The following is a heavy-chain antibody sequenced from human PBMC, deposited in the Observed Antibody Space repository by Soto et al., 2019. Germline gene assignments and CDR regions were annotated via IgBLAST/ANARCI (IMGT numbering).Heavy chain of an antibody. CDR1: GYTLTSYA. CDR2: INAGNGNT. J-gene: IGHJ4*02. Sequence: QVQLVQSGAEEKKPGASVKVSCKASGYTLTSYAMHWVRQAPGQRLEWMGWINAGNGNTKYSQKFQGRVTITRDTSASTAYMELSSLRSEDTAVYYCARGIAPYYFDYWGQGTLVTVSS. V-gene: IGHV1-3*05. CDR3: ARGIAPYYFDY. D-gene: IGHD6-13*01.